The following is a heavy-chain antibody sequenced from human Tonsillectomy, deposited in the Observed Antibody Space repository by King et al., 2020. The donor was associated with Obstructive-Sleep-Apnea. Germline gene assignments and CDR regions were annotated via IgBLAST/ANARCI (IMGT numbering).Heavy chain of an antibody. V-gene: IGHV3-23*04. CDR3: AKTQAGSGWYRFHGMDV. CDR1: GFTFDSYA. J-gene: IGHJ6*02. CDR2: VSGSGGGI. Sequence: VQLVESGGGLVQPGGSLRLSCAASGFTFDSYAMSWVRQAPGKGLEWVSVVSGSGGGIYYVGSVKGRFTISRDNSKNTLHLQMNRLRLEDTAVYYCAKTQAGSGWYRFHGMDVWGQGTTVTVSS. D-gene: IGHD6-19*01.